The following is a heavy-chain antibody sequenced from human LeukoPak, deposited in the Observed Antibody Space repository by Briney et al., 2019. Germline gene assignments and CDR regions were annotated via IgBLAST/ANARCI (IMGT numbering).Heavy chain of an antibody. CDR3: ASFPGYSYGYY. Sequence: SETLSLTCTVSGGSISSYYWSWIRQPPGKGLEWIGYIYYSGSTNYNPSLKSRVTISVDTSKNQFPLKLSSVTAADTAVYYCASFPGYSYGYYWGQGTLVTVSS. D-gene: IGHD5-18*01. V-gene: IGHV4-59*01. J-gene: IGHJ4*02. CDR2: IYYSGST. CDR1: GGSISSYY.